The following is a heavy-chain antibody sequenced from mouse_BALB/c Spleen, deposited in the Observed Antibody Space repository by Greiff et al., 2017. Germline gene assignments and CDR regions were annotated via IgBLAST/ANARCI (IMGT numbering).Heavy chain of an antibody. D-gene: IGHD2-12*01. CDR1: GFDFSRYW. CDR3: ARPATITGYFDY. J-gene: IGHJ2*01. V-gene: IGHV4-1*02. Sequence: EVKLMESGGGLVQPGGSLKLSCAASGFDFSRYWMSWVRQAPGKGLEWIGEINPDSSTINYTPSLKDKFIISRDNAKNTLYLQMSKVRSEDTALYYCARPATITGYFDYWGQGTTLTVSS. CDR2: INPDSSTI.